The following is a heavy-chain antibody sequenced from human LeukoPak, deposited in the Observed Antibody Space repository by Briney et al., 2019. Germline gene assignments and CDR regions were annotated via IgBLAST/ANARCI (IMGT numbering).Heavy chain of an antibody. CDR2: IKQDGSEK. CDR3: ARDNIAVAGIDYYYYYYMDV. Sequence: GGSLRLSCVASGFTFSNYWMSWVRQAPGKGLEWVANIKQDGSEKYYVDSVEGRFTISRDNAKNSLYLQMNSLRAEDTAVYYCARDNIAVAGIDYYYYYYMDVWGKGTTVTVSS. CDR1: GFTFSNYW. J-gene: IGHJ6*03. V-gene: IGHV3-7*01. D-gene: IGHD6-19*01.